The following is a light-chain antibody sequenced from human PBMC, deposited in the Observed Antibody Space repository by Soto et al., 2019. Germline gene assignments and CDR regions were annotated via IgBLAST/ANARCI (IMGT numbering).Light chain of an antibody. V-gene: IGKV3-11*01. CDR2: DAS. CDR1: QSVSSY. J-gene: IGKJ4*01. CDR3: QQRSNWPT. Sequence: EIVLTQSPATLSLSPGERATLSCRASQSVSSYLAWYQQKPGQAPRLLIYDASNRATGIPARFSGSGSGTDFTLTISSGEPEDFAVYYCQQRSNWPTFGGGTKMEIK.